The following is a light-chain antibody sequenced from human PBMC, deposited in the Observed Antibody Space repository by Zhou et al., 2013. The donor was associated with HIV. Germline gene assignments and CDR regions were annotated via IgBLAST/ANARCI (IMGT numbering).Light chain of an antibody. CDR3: QQANSFSVT. CDR1: QTISSW. J-gene: IGKJ4*01. Sequence: DIQMTQSPSTLSASVGDRVTITCRASQTISSWLAWYQQRPGKAPNLLIYKASTLESGVPSRFSGSGSGTEFTLTIYSLQPEDFATYYCQQANSFSVTFGGGTKVEAK. V-gene: IGKV1-5*03. CDR2: KAS.